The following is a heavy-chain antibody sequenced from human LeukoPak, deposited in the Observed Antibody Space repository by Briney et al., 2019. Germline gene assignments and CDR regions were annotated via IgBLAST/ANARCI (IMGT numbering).Heavy chain of an antibody. V-gene: IGHV3-48*03. CDR3: ARARRSQYSYYGMDV. Sequence: HPGGSLRLSCAASGFTFNNYEMNWVRQAPGKGLEWVSFISSSGSTKYYADSVKGRFNISRDNAKKSLDLQMNSLRAEDTAVYYCARARRSQYSYYGMDVWGQGTTVTVSS. J-gene: IGHJ6*02. CDR1: GFTFNNYE. D-gene: IGHD3-16*01. CDR2: ISSSGSTK.